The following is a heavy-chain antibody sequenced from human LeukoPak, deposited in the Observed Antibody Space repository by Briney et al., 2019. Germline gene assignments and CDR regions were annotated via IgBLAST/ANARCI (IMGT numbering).Heavy chain of an antibody. D-gene: IGHD6-13*01. J-gene: IGHJ4*02. V-gene: IGHV1-18*01. Sequence: GASVKVSCKASAYNFISYGISWVRLVPGQGLEWMGWISAYSGDTNYAQRFQGRVTMTRDTSISTAYMELSRLRTDDTAVYYCARDSSSWYGVGTPVDYWGQGTLVTVSS. CDR1: AYNFISYG. CDR2: ISAYSGDT. CDR3: ARDSSSWYGVGTPVDY.